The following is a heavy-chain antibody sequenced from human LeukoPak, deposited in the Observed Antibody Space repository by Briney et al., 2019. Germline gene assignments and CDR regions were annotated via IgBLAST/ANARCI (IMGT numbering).Heavy chain of an antibody. V-gene: IGHV4-34*01. J-gene: IGHJ3*02. CDR2: INHSGST. D-gene: IGHD1-26*01. CDR1: GGSFSGYY. CDR3: ARWDHAFDI. Sequence: SETLSLTCAVYGGSFSGYYWSWIRQPPGKGLEWIGEINHSGSTNYNPSLKSRVTISVDTSKNQFSLKLSSVTAADTAVYYCARWDHAFDIWGQGTMVTVSS.